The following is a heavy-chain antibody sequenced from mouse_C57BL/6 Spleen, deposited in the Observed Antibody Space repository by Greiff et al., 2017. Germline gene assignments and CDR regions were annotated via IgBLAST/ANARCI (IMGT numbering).Heavy chain of an antibody. V-gene: IGHV1-55*01. CDR1: GYTFTSYW. Sequence: QVQLQQPGAELVKPGASVKMSCKASGYTFTSYWITWVKQRPGQGLEWIGDIYPGSGSTNYNEKFKSKATLTVDTSSSTAYMQLSSLTSEDSAVYYCASGVYYGNYGGFDYWGQGTTLTVSS. D-gene: IGHD2-1*01. CDR3: ASGVYYGNYGGFDY. CDR2: IYPGSGST. J-gene: IGHJ2*01.